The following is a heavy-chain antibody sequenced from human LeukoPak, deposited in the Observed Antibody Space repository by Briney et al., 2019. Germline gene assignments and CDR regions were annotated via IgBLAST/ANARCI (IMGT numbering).Heavy chain of an antibody. J-gene: IGHJ4*02. V-gene: IGHV4-39*01. CDR3: ARRHSSGFDY. CDR2: IYYSGST. D-gene: IGHD6-19*01. CDR1: GGSISSSSYY. Sequence: SETLSLTCNVSGGSISSSSYYWGWIRQPPGKGLEWIGSIYYSGSTYYNPSLKSRVTISVDTSKNQFSLKLSSVTAADTAVYYCARRHSSGFDYWGQGTLVTVSS.